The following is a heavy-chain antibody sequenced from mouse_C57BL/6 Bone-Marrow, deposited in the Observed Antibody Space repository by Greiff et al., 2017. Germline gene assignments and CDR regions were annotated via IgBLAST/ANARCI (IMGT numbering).Heavy chain of an antibody. CDR3: ARGVLRSSFDY. CDR1: GYTFTSYG. J-gene: IGHJ2*01. Sequence: VKLMESGAELARPGASVKLSCKASGYTFTSYGISWVKQRTGQGLEWIGEIYPRSGNTYYNEKFKGKATLTADKSSSTAYMELRSLTSEDAAVYFCARGVLRSSFDYWGQGTTLTVSS. D-gene: IGHD1-1*01. CDR2: IYPRSGNT. V-gene: IGHV1-81*01.